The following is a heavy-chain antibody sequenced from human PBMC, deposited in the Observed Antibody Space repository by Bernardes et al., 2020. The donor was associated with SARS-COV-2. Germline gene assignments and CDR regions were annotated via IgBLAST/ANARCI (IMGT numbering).Heavy chain of an antibody. V-gene: IGHV4-59*01. J-gene: IGHJ3*02. D-gene: IGHD3-22*01. CDR1: GGSISSYY. Sequence: SETLSLTCTVSGGSISSYYWSWIRQPPGTGLEWIGYIYYSGSTNYNPSLKSRVTISVDTSKNQFSLKLSSVTAADTAVYYCARDYDSSGYSVAFDIWGQGTMVTGSS. CDR3: ARDYDSSGYSVAFDI. CDR2: IYYSGST.